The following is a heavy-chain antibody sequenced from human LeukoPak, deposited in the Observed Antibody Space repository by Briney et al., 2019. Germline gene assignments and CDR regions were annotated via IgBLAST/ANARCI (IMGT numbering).Heavy chain of an antibody. J-gene: IGHJ4*02. V-gene: IGHV1-18*04. D-gene: IGHD2-15*01. Sequence: ASVKVSCKASGYTFTSYGISRVGQARGPGREGMGWISAYNGNTTSAQKLQSRVTMTTDASTSTAYMGLRSLRSDGTAVYYWARILRGYCSGGSCYDFDYWGEGTLVTVPA. CDR1: GYTFTSYG. CDR3: ARILRGYCSGGSCYDFDY. CDR2: ISAYNGNT.